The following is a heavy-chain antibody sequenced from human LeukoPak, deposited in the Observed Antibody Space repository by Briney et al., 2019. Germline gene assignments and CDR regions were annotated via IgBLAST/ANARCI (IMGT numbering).Heavy chain of an antibody. V-gene: IGHV3-48*03. CDR2: ISSSGSTI. J-gene: IGHJ4*02. CDR3: ALRGSGSLGYFDY. Sequence: PGGSLRLSCAASGFTFSSYEMNWARQAPGKGLEWVSYISSSGSTIYYADSVKGRFTISRDNAKNSLYLQMNSLRAEDTAVYYCALRGSGSLGYFDYWGQGTLVTVSS. D-gene: IGHD3-10*01. CDR1: GFTFSSYE.